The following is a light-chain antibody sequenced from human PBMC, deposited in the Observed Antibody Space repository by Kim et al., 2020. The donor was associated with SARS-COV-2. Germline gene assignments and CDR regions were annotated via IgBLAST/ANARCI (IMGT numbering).Light chain of an antibody. CDR3: CSYAHTITWV. V-gene: IGLV2-23*02. Sequence: QSALTQPASVSGSPGQSITISCTGSDVETYNLVSWYQQHPDKAPKLVIYEVTKRPSGVSNRFSGSKSGNTASLTISGLQAEDEADYYCCSYAHTITWVFGGGTKVTV. J-gene: IGLJ3*02. CDR2: EVT. CDR1: DVETYNL.